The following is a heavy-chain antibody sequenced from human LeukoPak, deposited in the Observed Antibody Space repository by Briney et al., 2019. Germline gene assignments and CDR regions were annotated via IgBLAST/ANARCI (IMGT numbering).Heavy chain of an antibody. Sequence: GSLRLSCAASGFTFSSYGMHWVRQAPGKGLEWIGEINHNRGTTYNPSLTSRVTILLDASKNQFSLSLSSVTAADTAVYYCARGYSSSSPFDYWGQGTLVTVSS. V-gene: IGHV4-34*01. D-gene: IGHD6-13*01. J-gene: IGHJ4*02. CDR3: ARGYSSSSPFDY. CDR1: GFTFSSYG. CDR2: INHNRGT.